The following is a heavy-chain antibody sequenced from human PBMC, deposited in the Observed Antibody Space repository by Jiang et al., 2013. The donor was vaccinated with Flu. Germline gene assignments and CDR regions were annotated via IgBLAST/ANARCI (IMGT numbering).Heavy chain of an antibody. CDR1: TDSFDGYY. CDR3: ARVLTSHYYFDS. D-gene: IGHD2-2*01. V-gene: IGHV4-59*13. CDR2: IYYRGSS. J-gene: IGHJ4*02. Sequence: PGLVKPSETLSLTCTVSTDSFDGYYWAWVRQPPGKGLECLGYIYYRGSSDYNPSFRNRVTISADTYTKQLSLRLTSVTAADTAVYYCARVLTSHYYFDSWGRGLLVTVSS.